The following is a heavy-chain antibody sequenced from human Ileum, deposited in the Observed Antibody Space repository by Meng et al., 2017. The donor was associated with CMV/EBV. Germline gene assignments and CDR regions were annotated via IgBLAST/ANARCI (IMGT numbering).Heavy chain of an antibody. D-gene: IGHD3-22*01. V-gene: IGHV1-2*02. CDR1: TGYY. CDR2: INPNSGGT. CDR3: ARGDFAITYYYDSSGYPTLDY. J-gene: IGHJ4*02. Sequence: TGYYMHWVRQAPGQGLEWMGWINPNSGGTNYAQKFQGRVTMTRDTSISTAYMELSRLRSDDTAVYYRARGDFAITYYYDSSGYPTLDYWGQGTLVTVSS.